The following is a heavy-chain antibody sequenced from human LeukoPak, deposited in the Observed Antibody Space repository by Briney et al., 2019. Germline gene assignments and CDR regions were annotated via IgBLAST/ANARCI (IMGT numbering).Heavy chain of an antibody. CDR3: ARGRRSGPFDY. Sequence: PSETLSLTCTVSGGSISAYYWSWIRQPAGKGLEWIGRLYTSGSTNYNPSLKSRVTMSGDTSKNQFSLKLSSVTAADTAVYYCARGRRSGPFDYWGQGTLVTVSS. V-gene: IGHV4-4*07. J-gene: IGHJ4*02. CDR2: LYTSGST. D-gene: IGHD1-14*01. CDR1: GGSISAYY.